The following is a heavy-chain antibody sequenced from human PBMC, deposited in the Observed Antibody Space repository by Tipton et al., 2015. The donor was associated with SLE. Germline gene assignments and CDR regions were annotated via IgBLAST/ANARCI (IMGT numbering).Heavy chain of an antibody. J-gene: IGHJ6*03. CDR2: INHSGST. CDR3: ARGGLTYGYYYYMDV. Sequence: TLSLTCSVSGDAISSNYWSWFRQPPGKGLEWIGEINHSGSTNYNPSLKSRVTISVDTSKNQFSLRLSSVTAADTAVYYCARGGLTYGYYYYMDVWGKGTTVTVSS. V-gene: IGHV4-34*01. CDR1: GDAISSNY. D-gene: IGHD4-17*01.